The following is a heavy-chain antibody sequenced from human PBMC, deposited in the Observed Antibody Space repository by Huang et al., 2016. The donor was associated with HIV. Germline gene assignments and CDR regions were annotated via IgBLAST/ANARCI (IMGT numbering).Heavy chain of an antibody. V-gene: IGHV1-2*06. CDR2: INPTRCAI. J-gene: IGHJ4*02. CDR1: GYSFTGPF. CDR3: AREAWASGVAHYFDY. D-gene: IGHD3-10*01. Sequence: QVQLVQSGAEVKRHGASVKVSGKASGYSFTGPFIHWVRQAPGQGLEWIGRINPTRCAINWAPRFQGRVSMTRDKSIGTAYMELSGLRSDDTAVFFCAREAWASGVAHYFDYWGPGTLVTVSS.